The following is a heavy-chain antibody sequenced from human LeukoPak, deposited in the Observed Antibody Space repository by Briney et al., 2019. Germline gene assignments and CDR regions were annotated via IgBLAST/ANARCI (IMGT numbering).Heavy chain of an antibody. CDR3: ARARYYDSSGYYFLDY. V-gene: IGHV4-59*01. D-gene: IGHD3-22*01. Sequence: SETLSLTCTVSGGSISDYYWTWIRQPPGKGLELIGYIYYTKTTKYNPSLKGRVTMAVDTSKNQFSLNLSSVTAADTAVYYCARARYYDSSGYYFLDYWGQGTLVTVSS. CDR2: IYYTKTT. CDR1: GGSISDYY. J-gene: IGHJ4*02.